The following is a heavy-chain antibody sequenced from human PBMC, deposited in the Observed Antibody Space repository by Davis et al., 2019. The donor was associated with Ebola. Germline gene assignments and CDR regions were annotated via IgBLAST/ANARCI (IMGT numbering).Heavy chain of an antibody. Sequence: GESLKIPCAAPGFTLSSYGMHWVRQAQGKGLEWVAVISYDGSNKYYADSVKGRFTISRDNSKNTLYLQMNSMRAEDTAVYYCAKGEKQWLVRYYYGMDVWGQGTTVTVSS. CDR1: GFTLSSYG. J-gene: IGHJ6*02. CDR2: ISYDGSNK. CDR3: AKGEKQWLVRYYYGMDV. V-gene: IGHV3-30*18. D-gene: IGHD6-19*01.